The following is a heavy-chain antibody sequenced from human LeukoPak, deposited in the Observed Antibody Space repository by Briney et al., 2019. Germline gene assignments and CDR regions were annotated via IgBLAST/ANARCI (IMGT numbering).Heavy chain of an antibody. Sequence: SETLSLTCAVYGGSFGGYYWSWIRKPPGKGVEWIGYIYYSGSTNYNPSLKSRVTISVDTSKNQFSLKLSSVTAADTAVYYCARDSGGAFDIWGQGTMVTVSS. CDR1: GGSFGGYY. V-gene: IGHV4-59*01. D-gene: IGHD6-25*01. CDR2: IYYSGST. CDR3: ARDSGGAFDI. J-gene: IGHJ3*02.